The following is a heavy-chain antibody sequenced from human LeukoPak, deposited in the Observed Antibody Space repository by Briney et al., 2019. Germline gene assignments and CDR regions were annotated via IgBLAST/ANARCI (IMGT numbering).Heavy chain of an antibody. J-gene: IGHJ4*02. D-gene: IGHD5-18*01. CDR2: TYYRSKWYT. CDR1: GDSVSSNSAA. CDR3: ARGYGYFFDY. Sequence: SQTLSLTCTISGDSVSSNSAAWNWIRQSPSRGLEWLGRTYYRSKWYTDYALSVKSRITINPDTSKNQFSLQLNSVTPEDTAVYYCARGYGYFFDYWGQGTLVTVSP. V-gene: IGHV6-1*01.